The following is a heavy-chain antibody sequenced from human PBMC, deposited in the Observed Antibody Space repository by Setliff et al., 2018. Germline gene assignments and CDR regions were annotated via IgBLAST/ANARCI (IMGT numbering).Heavy chain of an antibody. V-gene: IGHV4-61*02. J-gene: IGHJ6*04. CDR3: AREVGYYDSSGYPDV. CDR1: GGSIGRGSYD. D-gene: IGHD3-22*01. Sequence: PSETLSLTCTVSGGSIGRGSYDWSWIRQPAGKGLEWIGRIYTSGSTNYNPSLKSRVTISVDTSKNQFSLKLSSVTAADTAVYYCAREVGYYDSSGYPDVWGKGTTVTVSS. CDR2: IYTSGST.